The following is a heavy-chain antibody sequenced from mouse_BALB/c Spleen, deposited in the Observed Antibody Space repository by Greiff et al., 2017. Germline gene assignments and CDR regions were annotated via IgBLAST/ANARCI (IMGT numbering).Heavy chain of an antibody. CDR2: ISSGGSYT. D-gene: IGHD1-3*01. J-gene: IGHJ4*01. CDR1: GFTFSSYA. Sequence: EVKLVESGGGLVKPGGSLKLSCAASGFTFSSYAMSWVRQSPEKRLEWVAEISSGGSYTYYPDTVTGRFTISRDNAKNTLYLEMSSLRSEDTAMYYCARDDNSYYYAMDYWGQGTSVTVSS. CDR3: ARDDNSYYYAMDY. V-gene: IGHV5-9-4*01.